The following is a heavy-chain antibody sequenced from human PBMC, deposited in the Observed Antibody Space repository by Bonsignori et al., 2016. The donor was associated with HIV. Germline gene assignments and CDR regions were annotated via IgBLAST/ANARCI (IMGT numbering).Heavy chain of an antibody. CDR1: GYNFASHW. CDR3: ARHSGGREGYGESYSNYYHMDV. J-gene: IGHJ6*03. D-gene: IGHD5-24*01. V-gene: IGHV5-51*01. Sequence: GESLKISCQGSGYNFASHWIGWVRQMPGKGLEWIGIIYPDDSDYRNNPSFQGHVTISVDKSLNTAYLQWTSLKASDTAIYYCARHSGGREGYGESYSNYYHMDVWGKGTTVTVSS. CDR2: IYPDDSDY.